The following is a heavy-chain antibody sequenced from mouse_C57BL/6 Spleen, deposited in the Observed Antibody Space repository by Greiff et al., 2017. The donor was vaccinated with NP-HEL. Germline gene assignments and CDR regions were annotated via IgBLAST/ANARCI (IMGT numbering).Heavy chain of an antibody. V-gene: IGHV1-54*01. CDR1: GYAFTNYL. CDR3: ASLVTALSHYCAMDY. J-gene: IGHJ4*01. Sequence: QVQLQQSGAELVRPGTSVKVSCKASGYAFTNYLIEWVKQRPGQGLEWIGVINPGSGGTNYNEKFKGKATLTADKSSSTTYMQLSSLTSEDSAFYVCASLVTALSHYCAMDYWGQGTSVTVSS. D-gene: IGHD2-2*01. CDR2: INPGSGGT.